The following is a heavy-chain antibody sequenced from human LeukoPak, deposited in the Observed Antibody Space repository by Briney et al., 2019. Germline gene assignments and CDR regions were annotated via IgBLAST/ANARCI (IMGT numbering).Heavy chain of an antibody. Sequence: PGGSLRLSCAASGFTFSSYEMNWVRQAPGQGLEWVSYISSSGSTIYYADSVKGRFTISRDNAKNSLYLQMNSLRAEDTAVYYCASSDPRNNYYYYYGMDVWGQGTTVTVSS. CDR3: ASSDPRNNYYYYYGMDV. CDR2: ISSSGSTI. J-gene: IGHJ6*02. CDR1: GFTFSSYE. V-gene: IGHV3-48*03.